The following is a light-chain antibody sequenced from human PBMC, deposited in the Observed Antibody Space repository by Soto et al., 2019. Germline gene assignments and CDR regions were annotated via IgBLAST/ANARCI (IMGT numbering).Light chain of an antibody. V-gene: IGKV3-20*01. CDR2: GAS. CDR3: QQYGTSPFT. J-gene: IGKJ3*01. Sequence: EIVLTQSPGTLSLSPGERATLSCRASQSVSNNYLAWYRQKPGQAPRLLISGASNRATGIPDRFSGSGSGTDFTLAISRLEPEDFAVYYCQQYGTSPFTFGPGTKVDLK. CDR1: QSVSNNY.